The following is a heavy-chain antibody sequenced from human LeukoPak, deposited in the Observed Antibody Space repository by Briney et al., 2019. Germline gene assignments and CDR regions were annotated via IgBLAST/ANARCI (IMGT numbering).Heavy chain of an antibody. CDR3: ARGRRPYYFDY. CDR1: GGSISSSY. CDR2: ISHDGKP. Sequence: SETLSLTCTVSGGSISSSYWSWIRQRPGKGLEWIGYISHDGKPDYSPSLKSRLTISSDTSKNQCSVTLTSVTAADTAVYYCARGRRPYYFDYWGQGIKVTVSS. V-gene: IGHV4-59*01. J-gene: IGHJ4*02.